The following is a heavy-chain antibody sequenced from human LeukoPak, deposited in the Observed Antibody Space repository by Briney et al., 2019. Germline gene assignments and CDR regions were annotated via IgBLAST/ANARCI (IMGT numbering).Heavy chain of an antibody. D-gene: IGHD1-1*01. Sequence: GGSLRLSCAASAFTFSSYSMNWVRQAPGKGLEWVSSISSGSHYIYYADSVKGRFTISRDNAKNSLYLQMNSLRAEDTAVYYCARGIDDGDNWFDSWGLGTLVTVSS. J-gene: IGHJ5*01. CDR2: ISSGSHYI. CDR1: AFTFSSYS. CDR3: ARGIDDGDNWFDS. V-gene: IGHV3-21*01.